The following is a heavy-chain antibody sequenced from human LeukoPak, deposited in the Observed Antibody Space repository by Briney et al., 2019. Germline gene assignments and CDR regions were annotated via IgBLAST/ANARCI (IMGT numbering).Heavy chain of an antibody. CDR3: ARARGYDYGGYAGGNWFDP. D-gene: IGHD4-17*01. CDR2: IYYSGST. CDR1: GGSISSGDYY. J-gene: IGHJ5*02. Sequence: PSETLSLTCTVSGGSISSGDYYWSWIRQPPGKGLEWIGYIYYSGSTYYNPSLKSRVTISVDTSKNQFSLKLSSVTAADTAVYYCARARGYDYGGYAGGNWFDPWGQGTLVTVSS. V-gene: IGHV4-30-4*01.